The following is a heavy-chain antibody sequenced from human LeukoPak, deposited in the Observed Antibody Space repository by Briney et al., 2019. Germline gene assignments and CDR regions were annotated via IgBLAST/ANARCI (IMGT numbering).Heavy chain of an antibody. Sequence: PSETLSLTCTVSGDSISSYYWNWIRQPPGKRLEWIGYVYSRGSTNYNPSLKSRVTIPLDTSKNQFSLKMSSVTAADTAVYYCARRIPYCSGNCYSMDVWGKGTTVTVSS. D-gene: IGHD2-8*02. J-gene: IGHJ6*03. CDR3: ARRIPYCSGNCYSMDV. CDR1: GDSISSYY. V-gene: IGHV4-4*09. CDR2: VYSRGST.